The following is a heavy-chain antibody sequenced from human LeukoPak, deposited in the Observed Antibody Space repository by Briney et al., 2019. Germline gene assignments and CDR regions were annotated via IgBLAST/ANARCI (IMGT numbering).Heavy chain of an antibody. CDR3: AKVWRRVYYYDSSGYPIRDY. CDR2: IRYDGSNK. V-gene: IGHV3-30*02. D-gene: IGHD3-22*01. CDR1: GFTFSSYG. J-gene: IGHJ4*02. Sequence: PGGSLRLSCAASGFTFSSYGMHWVRQAPGKGLEWVAFIRYDGSNKYYADSVKGRFTISRDNSKNTLYLQMNSLRAEDTAVYYCAKVWRRVYYYDSSGYPIRDYWGQGTLVTVSS.